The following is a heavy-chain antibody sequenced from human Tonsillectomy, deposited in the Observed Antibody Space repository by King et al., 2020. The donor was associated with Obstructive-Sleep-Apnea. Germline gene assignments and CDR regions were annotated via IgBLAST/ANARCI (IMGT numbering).Heavy chain of an antibody. Sequence: VQLVESGGGVVQPGRSLRLSCAASGFTLSSYGMHWVRQAPGKGLEWVAVIWYDGSNKYYADSVKGRFTISRDNSKNTLYLQMNSLGAEDTAVYYCARDQSRYYFDYWGQGTLVTVSS. V-gene: IGHV3-33*01. CDR3: ARDQSRYYFDY. CDR1: GFTLSSYG. CDR2: IWYDGSNK. J-gene: IGHJ4*02.